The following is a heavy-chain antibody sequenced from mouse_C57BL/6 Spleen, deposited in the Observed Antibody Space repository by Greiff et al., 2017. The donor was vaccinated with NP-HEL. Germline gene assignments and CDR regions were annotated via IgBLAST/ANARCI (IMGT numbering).Heavy chain of an antibody. CDR1: GFTFSSYA. Sequence: EVKLVESGEGLVKPGGSLKLSCAASGFTFSSYAMSWVRQTPEKRLEWVAYISSGGDYIYYADTVKGRFTISRDNARNTLYLQMSSLKSEYTAMYYCTRDDYDDGYYFDYWGQGTTLTVSS. CDR3: TRDDYDDGYYFDY. CDR2: ISSGGDYI. V-gene: IGHV5-9-1*02. D-gene: IGHD2-4*01. J-gene: IGHJ2*01.